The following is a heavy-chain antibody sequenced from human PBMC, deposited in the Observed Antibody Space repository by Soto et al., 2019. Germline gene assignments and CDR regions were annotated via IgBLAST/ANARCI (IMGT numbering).Heavy chain of an antibody. CDR2: IYYSGST. J-gene: IGHJ4*02. CDR1: GGSITSSSYY. D-gene: IGHD3-22*01. V-gene: IGHV4-39*01. Sequence: QLQLQESGPGLMTPSETLSLTCTVSGGSITSSSYYWGWIRQPPGKGLEWIGTIYYSGSTYYNPSLKSRVTISVDTSKDQFSLKLSSVTAADTAVYYCARLPRVSGYPNKVFDYWGQGTLVTVSS. CDR3: ARLPRVSGYPNKVFDY.